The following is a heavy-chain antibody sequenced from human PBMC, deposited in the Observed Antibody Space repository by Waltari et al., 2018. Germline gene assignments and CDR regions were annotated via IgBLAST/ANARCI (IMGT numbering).Heavy chain of an antibody. J-gene: IGHJ4*02. CDR2: IKQLGNEK. CDR3: ARDLRSWPYYLDY. V-gene: IGHV3-7*01. D-gene: IGHD6-13*01. Sequence: EVQLVESGGALVQPGGSLRLACAAPGFTFGPHWMNWVRQAPGRGLEWVASIKQLGNEKNYGDSVRGRFTISRDDAKKSVYLELNSLRADDTAVYYCARDLRSWPYYLDYWGQGTLVTVSS. CDR1: GFTFGPHW.